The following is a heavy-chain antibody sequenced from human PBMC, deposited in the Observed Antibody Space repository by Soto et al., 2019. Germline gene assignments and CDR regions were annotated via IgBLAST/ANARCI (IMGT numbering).Heavy chain of an antibody. CDR1: GFTFSSHG. D-gene: IGHD2-21*01. CDR3: ARDKTPGPSYPDY. J-gene: IGHJ4*02. Sequence: QVQLVESGGGVVQPGRSLRLSCAASGFTFSSHGMHWVRQPPGRGLEWVSVIWYDGSTKYYADSVKGRFTVSRDNSKNTLFLQMNSLTVEDTAAYYCARDKTPGPSYPDYWGQGTLVTVSS. CDR2: IWYDGSTK. V-gene: IGHV3-33*01.